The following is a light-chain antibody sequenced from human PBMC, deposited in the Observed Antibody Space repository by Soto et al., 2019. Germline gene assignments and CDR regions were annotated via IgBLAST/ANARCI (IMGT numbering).Light chain of an antibody. CDR2: DVS. Sequence: VLTQSPATLSLSPGERATLPCKASQRISGLLAWYQQKPGQAPRLLIYDVSKSAAGIPARFSGGGSGTDFTLTISNLDPEDFAVYYCQLRTFGPGTKLEIK. J-gene: IGKJ2*01. CDR3: QLRT. V-gene: IGKV3-11*01. CDR1: QRISGL.